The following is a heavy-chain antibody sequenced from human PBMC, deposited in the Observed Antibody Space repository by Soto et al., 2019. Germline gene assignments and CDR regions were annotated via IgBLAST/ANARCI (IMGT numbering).Heavy chain of an antibody. V-gene: IGHV4-39*01. D-gene: IGHD6-13*01. J-gene: IGHJ6*02. CDR1: GGSISSSSYY. CDR2: IYYSGST. Sequence: SETLSLTCTVSGGSISSSSYYWGWIRQPPGKGLEWIGSIYYSGSTYYNPSLKSRVTISVDTSKNQFSLKLSSVTAADTAVYYCARVAAAGTWYGMDVWGQGTTVTVSS. CDR3: ARVAAAGTWYGMDV.